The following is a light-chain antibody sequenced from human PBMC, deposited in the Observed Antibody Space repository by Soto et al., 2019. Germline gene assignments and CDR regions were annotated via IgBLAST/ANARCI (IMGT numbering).Light chain of an antibody. Sequence: QSVLTQPPAVSGAPGQRGTISCTGSSSSIGAGYDVHWYQQLPGTAPKLLIYGNNNRPSGVPDRFSGSKSGTSASLAITGLQAEDEADYYCQSYDSSLSGHVFGPGTKVTVL. J-gene: IGLJ1*01. CDR2: GNN. CDR3: QSYDSSLSGHV. CDR1: SSSIGAGYD. V-gene: IGLV1-40*01.